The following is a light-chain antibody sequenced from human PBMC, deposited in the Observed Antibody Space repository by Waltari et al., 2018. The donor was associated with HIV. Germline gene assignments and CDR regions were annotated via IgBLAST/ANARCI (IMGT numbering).Light chain of an antibody. Sequence: QSVLTQPPSVSEAPRQRVTLSCSASSSHIGNNAVNWYQQVPGKAPKLLIYYDDLLSSGVSDRFSGSKSGTSASLAIRGLQSEDEAEYYCAAWDDYLNGYVFGSGTKVTVL. CDR3: AAWDDYLNGYV. CDR1: SSHIGNNA. J-gene: IGLJ1*01. V-gene: IGLV1-36*01. CDR2: YDD.